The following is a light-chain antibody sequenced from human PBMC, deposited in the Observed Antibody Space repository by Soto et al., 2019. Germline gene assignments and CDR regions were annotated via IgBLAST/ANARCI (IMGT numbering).Light chain of an antibody. CDR2: GAS. V-gene: IGKV3-15*01. Sequence: ERVMTQSPATLSVSPGERVTLSCRASQSVSNNLAWYQQKPGQAPRLLIYGASTRATGIPARFSGSGSGTEFTLTISSLQSEDFAVYYCQQYNNWPITFGQGTRLEIK. CDR1: QSVSNN. CDR3: QQYNNWPIT. J-gene: IGKJ5*01.